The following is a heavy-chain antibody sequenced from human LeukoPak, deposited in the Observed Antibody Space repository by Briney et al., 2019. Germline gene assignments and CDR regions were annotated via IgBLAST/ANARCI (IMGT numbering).Heavy chain of an antibody. CDR1: GGSFSGYY. Sequence: SSETLSLTCAVYGGSFSGYYWSWIRQPPGKGLEWIGEINHSGSTNYNPSLKSRVTMAVDTSKNQFSLKLSSVTAADTALCYCARRVTTRLPFRYWGQGTLVTVSS. CDR2: INHSGST. J-gene: IGHJ4*02. CDR3: ARRVTTRLPFRY. V-gene: IGHV4-34*01. D-gene: IGHD4-17*01.